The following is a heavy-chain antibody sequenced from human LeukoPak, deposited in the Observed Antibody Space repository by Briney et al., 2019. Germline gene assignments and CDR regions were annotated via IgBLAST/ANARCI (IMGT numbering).Heavy chain of an antibody. Sequence: GGSLRLSCAASGFTFSNHWMTWVRQAPGKGLEWVANIKEDGSEIYYVDSVKGRFTISRDNSKNSLYLQMNSLRAEDTAVYYCAEDQLGYYDSSGYYYYFDYWGQGTLVTVSS. CDR2: IKEDGSEI. CDR1: GFTFSNHW. V-gene: IGHV3-7*03. CDR3: AEDQLGYYDSSGYYYYFDY. J-gene: IGHJ4*02. D-gene: IGHD3-22*01.